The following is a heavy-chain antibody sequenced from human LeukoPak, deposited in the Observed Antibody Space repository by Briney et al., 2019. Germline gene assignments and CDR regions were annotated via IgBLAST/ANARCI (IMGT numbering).Heavy chain of an antibody. J-gene: IGHJ4*02. D-gene: IGHD3-22*01. V-gene: IGHV1-2*02. CDR2: INPNSGGT. Sequence: ASVKVSCKASGYTFTDYYIHWVRQAPGQGLEWMGWINPNSGGTNYAQKFQGSVTMTRDTSISTAYMELSRLRSDDTAVYYCAKLNDHSSGYHPFDYWGQGTLVTDSS. CDR3: AKLNDHSSGYHPFDY. CDR1: GYTFTDYY.